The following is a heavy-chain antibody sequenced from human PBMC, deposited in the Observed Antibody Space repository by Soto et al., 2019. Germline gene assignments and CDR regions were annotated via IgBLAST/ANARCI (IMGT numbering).Heavy chain of an antibody. J-gene: IGHJ6*02. CDR3: ARDSGLTMVRGVNPVLGYYYYGMDV. Sequence: SETLSLTCAVSGGSISSSNWWSWVRQPPGKGLEWIGEIYHSGSTNYNPSLKSRVTISVDKSKNQFSLKLSSVTAADTAVYYCARDSGLTMVRGVNPVLGYYYYGMDVWGQGTTVTVSS. D-gene: IGHD3-10*01. V-gene: IGHV4-4*02. CDR1: GGSISSSNW. CDR2: IYHSGST.